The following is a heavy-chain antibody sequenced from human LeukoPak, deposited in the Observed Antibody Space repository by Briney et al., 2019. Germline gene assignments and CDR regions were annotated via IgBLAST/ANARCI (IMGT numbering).Heavy chain of an antibody. CDR2: INNDGSDT. CDR1: GLTLSAYW. J-gene: IGHJ3*02. CDR3: VRGGFMHAFDI. D-gene: IGHD3-16*01. V-gene: IGHV3-74*03. Sequence: GGSLRLSCAASGLTLSAYWMYWVRQGPGKGPEWASFINNDGSDTKYADSVKGRFTVSRDNAENTLYLQMNSLRVEDTAVYYCVRGGFMHAFDIWGQGTKVTVSS.